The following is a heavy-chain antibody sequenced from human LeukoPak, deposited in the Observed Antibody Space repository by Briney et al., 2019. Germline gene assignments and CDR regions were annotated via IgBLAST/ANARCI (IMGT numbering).Heavy chain of an antibody. J-gene: IGHJ6*03. CDR3: ARGPGGNYYCYMDV. CDR1: GGTFSSYA. D-gene: IGHD1-26*01. V-gene: IGHV1-69*05. Sequence: GSSVKVSCKASGGTFSSYAISWVRQAPGQGLEWMGGIIPIFGTANYAQKFQGRVTITTDESTSTAYMELSSLRSEDTAVYYCARGPGGNYYCYMDVWGKGTTVTVSS. CDR2: IIPIFGTA.